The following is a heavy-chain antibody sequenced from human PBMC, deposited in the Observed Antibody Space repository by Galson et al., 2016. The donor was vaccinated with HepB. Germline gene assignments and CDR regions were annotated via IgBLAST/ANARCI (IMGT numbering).Heavy chain of an antibody. CDR2: FIPIFGTA. V-gene: IGHV1-69*13. Sequence: SVKVSCKASGGTFRSYVISWVRQAPGQGLEWMGGFIPIFGTALYAQKFQGRVTISADESTSTAYMDLRRLRSEDTAVYYCARDGPYLDTAMDTFNYEYYGMDVWGQGTTVTVSS. D-gene: IGHD5-18*01. CDR1: GGTFRSYV. CDR3: ARDGPYLDTAMDTFNYEYYGMDV. J-gene: IGHJ6*02.